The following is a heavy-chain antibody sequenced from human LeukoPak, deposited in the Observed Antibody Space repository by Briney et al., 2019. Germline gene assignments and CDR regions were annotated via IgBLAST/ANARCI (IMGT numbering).Heavy chain of an antibody. CDR3: AWDYCSSNSCYLDYY. CDR2: ISSSSCYT. V-gene: IGHV3-11*06. J-gene: IGHJ6*01. Sequence: GGSLRLSCAASGFTFSGYYMSWIRQAPGKGLEWVSFISSSSCYTNYADSVKGRFTISRDNSKNSLYLRMSSLRAEDTGVYFCAWDYCSSNSCYLDYY. CDR1: GFTFSGYY. D-gene: IGHD2-2*01.